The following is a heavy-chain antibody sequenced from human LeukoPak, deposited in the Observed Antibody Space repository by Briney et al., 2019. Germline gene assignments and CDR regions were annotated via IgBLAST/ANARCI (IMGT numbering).Heavy chain of an antibody. CDR3: AKAGKQQRYYYYYYMDV. Sequence: QTGGSLRLSCAASGFTFDDYAMHWVRQAPGKGLEWVSLISWDGGSTYYADSVKGRFTISRDNSKNSLYLQMNSLRAEDTALYYCAKAGKQQRYYYYYYMDVWGKGTTVTVSS. V-gene: IGHV3-43D*03. CDR1: GFTFDDYA. CDR2: ISWDGGST. D-gene: IGHD6-13*01. J-gene: IGHJ6*03.